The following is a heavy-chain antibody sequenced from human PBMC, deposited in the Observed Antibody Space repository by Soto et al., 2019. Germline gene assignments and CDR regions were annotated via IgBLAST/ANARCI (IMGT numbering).Heavy chain of an antibody. CDR2: ISKSDYT. Sequence: GGSLRLSCTVSGFAFNNYGINWVRQAPGKGLEWVSSISKSDYTCYSDSVKGRFTISRDNAKNSVSLQMNTLRVEDTAVYYCAREDSIIIPAVSDFWGQGTLVTVSS. V-gene: IGHV3-21*01. CDR3: AREDSIIIPAVSDF. J-gene: IGHJ4*02. D-gene: IGHD2-2*01. CDR1: GFAFNNYG.